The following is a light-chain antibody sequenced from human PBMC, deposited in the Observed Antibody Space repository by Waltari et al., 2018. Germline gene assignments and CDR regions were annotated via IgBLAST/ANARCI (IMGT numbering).Light chain of an antibody. Sequence: EIVLTQSPATLSLSPGEMATLSCKASQSVSSYLAWYQQKPGQAPRLLIYSASNRATGLPARFSGSGSGTEFTLTISSLEPEDFAVYYCQQRSNWPRTFGQGTKVEI. V-gene: IGKV3-11*01. J-gene: IGKJ1*01. CDR2: SAS. CDR3: QQRSNWPRT. CDR1: QSVSSY.